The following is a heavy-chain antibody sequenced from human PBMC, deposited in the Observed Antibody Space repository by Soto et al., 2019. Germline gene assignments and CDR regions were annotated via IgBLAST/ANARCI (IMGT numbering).Heavy chain of an antibody. CDR3: VRGGSSYAS. V-gene: IGHV3-7*01. Sequence: EVQLVESGGGWVQPGGSLRLYCTASGFKFSDSWMTWVRQAPGKGLEWVARIKPDESEKKYADSVKGRFYISRDNAKNSMYFQMESLRGEDTAVYYCVRGGSSYASCGQGTLGTVSS. D-gene: IGHD4-4*01. CDR1: GFKFSDSW. CDR2: IKPDESEK. J-gene: IGHJ5*02.